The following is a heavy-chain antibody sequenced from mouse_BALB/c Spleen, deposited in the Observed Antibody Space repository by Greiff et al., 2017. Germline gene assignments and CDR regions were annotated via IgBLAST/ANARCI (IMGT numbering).Heavy chain of an antibody. CDR2: IYPGNGDT. J-gene: IGHJ2*01. CDR3: ARKDDHDY. CDR1: GYTFTSYN. Sequence: LQHPGAELVKPGASVKMSCKASGYTFTSYNMHWVKQTPGQGLEWIGAIYPGNGDTSYNQKFKGKATLTADKSSSTAYMQLSSLTSEDSAVYYCARKDDHDYWGQGTTLTVSS. V-gene: IGHV1-12*01.